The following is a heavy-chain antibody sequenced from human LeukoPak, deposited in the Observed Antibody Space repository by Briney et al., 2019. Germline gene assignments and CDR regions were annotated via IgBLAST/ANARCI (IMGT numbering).Heavy chain of an antibody. J-gene: IGHJ4*02. Sequence: GGSLRLSCAASRFTFSSYDMHWVRQATGEGLEWVSTIGTAGDTYYADSVQCRFTISRENAKNSVHLQMNSPRAGDTAVYYCGRVVAGYREYYFDYWGQGTLVTVSS. CDR3: GRVVAGYREYYFDY. D-gene: IGHD6-19*01. V-gene: IGHV3-13*04. CDR2: IGTAGDT. CDR1: RFTFSSYD.